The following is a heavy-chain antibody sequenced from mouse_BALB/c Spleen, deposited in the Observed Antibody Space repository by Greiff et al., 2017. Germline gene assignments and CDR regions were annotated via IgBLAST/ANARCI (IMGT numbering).Heavy chain of an antibody. D-gene: IGHD1-1*01. CDR2: IRLKSNNYAT. Sequence: EVQGVESGGGLVQPGGSMKLSCVASGFTFSNYWMNWVRQSPEKGLEWVAEIRLKSNNYATHYAESVKGRFTISRDDSKSSVYLQMNNLRAEDTGIYYCTRKDGSSYGWFAYWGQGTLVTVSA. J-gene: IGHJ3*01. V-gene: IGHV6-6*02. CDR3: TRKDGSSYGWFAY. CDR1: GFTFSNYW.